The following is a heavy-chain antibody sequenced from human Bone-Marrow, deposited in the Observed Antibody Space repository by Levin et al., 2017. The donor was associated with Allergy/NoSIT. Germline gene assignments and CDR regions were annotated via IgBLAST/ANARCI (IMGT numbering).Heavy chain of an antibody. CDR2: IDWNDNK. CDR1: GFSLSTTGMC. J-gene: IGHJ3*02. CDR3: GRTQRSLTIGDVFDI. V-gene: IGHV2-70*13. D-gene: IGHD5-24*01. Sequence: SGPTLVKPTQTLTLTCTFSGFSLSTTGMCVSWIRQPPGKALEYLALIDWNDNKYYTTSLRTRPTISKDTSENQVVLTMTNMDPVETATYYCGRTQRSLTIGDVFDIWGQGTMVTVSS.